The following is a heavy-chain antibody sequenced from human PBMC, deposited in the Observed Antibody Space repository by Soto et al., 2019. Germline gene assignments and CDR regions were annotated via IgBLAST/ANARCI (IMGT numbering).Heavy chain of an antibody. CDR3: ATVQYDAYDI. J-gene: IGHJ3*02. Sequence: GGSLRLSCAASGFTFSSHDMRWVRQATGKGLEWVSAITTAADTYYPGSVKGRFTISRENAKNSLYLQMTSLRAEDTAIYYCATVQYDAYDIWGQGTMVTLSS. CDR2: ITTAADT. CDR1: GFTFSSHD. V-gene: IGHV3-13*01. D-gene: IGHD4-4*01.